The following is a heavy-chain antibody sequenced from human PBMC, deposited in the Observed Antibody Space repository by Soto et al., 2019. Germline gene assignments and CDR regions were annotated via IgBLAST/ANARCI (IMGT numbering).Heavy chain of an antibody. Sequence: QVQLVQSGAEVKKPGSSVKVSCKASGGTFSSYAISWVRQAPGQGLEWMGGIIPIFGTANYAQKFHGRVTITADESTSPAYMELSSLRSEYTAVYYCAIGMGYCSSTSCYSYYYGMDVWGQGPTVTVSS. D-gene: IGHD2-2*01. CDR3: AIGMGYCSSTSCYSYYYGMDV. V-gene: IGHV1-69*01. CDR2: IIPIFGTA. CDR1: GGTFSSYA. J-gene: IGHJ6*02.